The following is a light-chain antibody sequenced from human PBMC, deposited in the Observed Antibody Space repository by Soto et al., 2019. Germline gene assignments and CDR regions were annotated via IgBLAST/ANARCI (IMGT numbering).Light chain of an antibody. Sequence: EIVLTQSPGTLSLSPVERATLSCRASQSVSSSYLAWYQQKPGQAPRLLISGASSRAADIPDRFSGSGSGTDFTLTINRLEPEDFAVYYCQQYDSSPRTFGQGTKVDIK. CDR3: QQYDSSPRT. CDR1: QSVSSSY. J-gene: IGKJ1*01. CDR2: GAS. V-gene: IGKV3-20*01.